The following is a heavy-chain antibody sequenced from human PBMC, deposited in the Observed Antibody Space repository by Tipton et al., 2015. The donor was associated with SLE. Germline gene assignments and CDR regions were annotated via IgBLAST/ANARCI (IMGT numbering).Heavy chain of an antibody. CDR1: GYMFANYG. D-gene: IGHD2-2*02. J-gene: IGHJ6*03. V-gene: IGHV1-18*01. Sequence: QLVQSGDEMKKPGASVKVSCKASGYMFANYGISWVRQAPGQGLEWMGWISTKNGNTNYAQNFQGRVTMTADTSTNTAYMELRSLRPDDTAVFYCARVVYCSSTSCYKAYYYYMDVWGKGTTATVSS. CDR2: ISTKNGNT. CDR3: ARVVYCSSTSCYKAYYYYMDV.